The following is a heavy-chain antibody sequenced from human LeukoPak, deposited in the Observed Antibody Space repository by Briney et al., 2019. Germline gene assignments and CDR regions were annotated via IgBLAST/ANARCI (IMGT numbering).Heavy chain of an antibody. CDR1: GGSISSGSYY. CDR3: ARDLAVAGRVYNWFDP. CDR2: IYISGST. D-gene: IGHD6-19*01. Sequence: PPETLSLTCTVSGGSISSGSYYWSWIRQPAGKGLEWIGHIYISGSTNYNPSLKSRFTISVDTSKNQFSLKLSSVTAADTAVYYCARDLAVAGRVYNWFDPWGQGTLVTVSS. J-gene: IGHJ5*02. V-gene: IGHV4-61*09.